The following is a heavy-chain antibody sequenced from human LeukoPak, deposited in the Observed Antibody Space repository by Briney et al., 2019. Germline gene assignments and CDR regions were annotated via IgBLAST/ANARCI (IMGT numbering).Heavy chain of an antibody. CDR2: ISYDGSNK. CDR3: AKDLDV. J-gene: IGHJ6*02. CDR1: GFTFRTYG. Sequence: GGSLRLSCAASGFTFRTYGMHWVRQAPGKGLEWVAVISYDGSNKYYADSVKGRSTISRDNSKNTLYLQMNSLRAEDTAVYYCAKDLDVWGQGTTVTVSS. V-gene: IGHV3-30*18.